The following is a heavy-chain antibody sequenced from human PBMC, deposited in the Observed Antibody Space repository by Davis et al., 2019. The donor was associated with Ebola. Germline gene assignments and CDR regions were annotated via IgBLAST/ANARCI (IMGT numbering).Heavy chain of an antibody. D-gene: IGHD6-13*01. CDR1: GGTFSSYA. J-gene: IGHJ4*02. V-gene: IGHV1-69*06. CDR2: IIPIFGTA. Sequence: SVKVSCKASGGTFSSYAISWVRQAPGQGLEWMGGIIPIFGTANYAQKFQGRVTITADKSTSTAYMELSSLRSEDTAVYYCARGTAARTYFDYWGQGTLVTVSS. CDR3: ARGTAARTYFDY.